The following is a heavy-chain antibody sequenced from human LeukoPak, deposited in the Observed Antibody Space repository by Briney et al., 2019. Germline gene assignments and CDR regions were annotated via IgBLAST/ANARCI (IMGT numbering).Heavy chain of an antibody. CDR3: AKDQRVPAALFDY. V-gene: IGHV3-30*02. J-gene: IGHJ4*02. CDR1: GFTFSSHG. D-gene: IGHD2-2*01. CDR2: IRYDGSNK. Sequence: GGSLRLSCAASGFTFSSHGMHWVRQAPGKGLEWVAFIRYDGSNKYYADSVKGRFTISRDNSKNTLYLQMNSLRAEDTAVYYCAKDQRVPAALFDYWGQGTLVTVSS.